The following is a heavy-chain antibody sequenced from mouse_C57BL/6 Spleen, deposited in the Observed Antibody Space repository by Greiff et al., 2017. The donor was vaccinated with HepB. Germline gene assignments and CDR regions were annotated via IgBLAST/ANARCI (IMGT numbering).Heavy chain of an antibody. CDR1: GYTFTSYG. Sequence: QVQLQQSGAELARPGASVKLSCKASGYTFTSYGISWVKQRTGQGLEWIGEIYPRSGNTYYNEKFKGKATLTADKSSSTAYMELRSLTSEDSAVYFCARSGGYDYDGAWFAYWGQAALVTVSA. V-gene: IGHV1-81*01. CDR3: ARSGGYDYDGAWFAY. J-gene: IGHJ3*01. CDR2: IYPRSGNT. D-gene: IGHD2-4*01.